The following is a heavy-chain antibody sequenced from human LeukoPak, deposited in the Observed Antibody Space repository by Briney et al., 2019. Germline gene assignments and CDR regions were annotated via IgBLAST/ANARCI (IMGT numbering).Heavy chain of an antibody. CDR1: GITFSNYY. CDR2: IIQDGSVT. J-gene: IGHJ4*02. Sequence: QRGGSLRLSCVPSGITFSNYYMHWVRPVPGEGLVWVSHIIQDGSVTSYADSVKGRFTISRDNAKNPVYLQLNNLRAEDTAVYYCATDDYRGLGYWGQGTLVTVSS. CDR3: ATDDYRGLGY. D-gene: IGHD3-16*01. V-gene: IGHV3-74*01.